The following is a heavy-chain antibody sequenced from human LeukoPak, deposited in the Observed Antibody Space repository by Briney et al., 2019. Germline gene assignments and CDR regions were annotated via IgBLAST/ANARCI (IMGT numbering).Heavy chain of an antibody. CDR1: GFTFSSYG. CDR2: IWYDGSNK. D-gene: IGHD3-10*01. CDR3: ARDSFYGSGSMTDY. V-gene: IGHV3-33*01. J-gene: IGHJ4*02. Sequence: PGGSLRLSCAASGFTFSSYGMHWVRQAPGKGLEWVAVIWYDGSNKYYADSVKGRFTISRDKSKYTLYPQMNSLRAEDTAVYYCARDSFYGSGSMTDYWGQGTLVTVSS.